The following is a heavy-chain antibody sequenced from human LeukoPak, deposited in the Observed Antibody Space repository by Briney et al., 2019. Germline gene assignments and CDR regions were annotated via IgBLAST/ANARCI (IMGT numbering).Heavy chain of an antibody. CDR1: GGSISNYY. J-gene: IGHJ6*02. D-gene: IGHD5-18*01. Sequence: PSETLSLTCTVSGGSISNYYWSWIRQPPGKGLEWIGYIYYSESTNYNPSLKSRVTISVDTSKNQFSLKLSSVTAADTAVYYCARDRDTAMVTAHGMDVWGQGTTVTVSS. V-gene: IGHV4-59*01. CDR2: IYYSEST. CDR3: ARDRDTAMVTAHGMDV.